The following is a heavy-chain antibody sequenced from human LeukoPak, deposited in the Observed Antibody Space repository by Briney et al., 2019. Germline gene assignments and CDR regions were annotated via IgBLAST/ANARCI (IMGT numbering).Heavy chain of an antibody. CDR2: IHYTGST. Sequence: SETLSLTCTVSGGSINSYYWSWIRQPPGKGLECIGYIHYTGSTNYNPSLKSRVTISVDTSKNQFSQRLSSVTAADTAIYYCARGGYYGSGNDFRFDPWGQGTLVTVSS. CDR1: GGSINSYY. D-gene: IGHD3-10*01. CDR3: ARGGYYGSGNDFRFDP. V-gene: IGHV4-59*01. J-gene: IGHJ5*02.